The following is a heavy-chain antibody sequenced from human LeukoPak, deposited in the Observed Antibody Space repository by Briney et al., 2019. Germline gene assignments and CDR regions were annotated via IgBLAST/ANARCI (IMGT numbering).Heavy chain of an antibody. CDR2: IYSPGTN. Sequence: SETLSLTCTVSAGSINSDGYYWSWIRQPAGKGLEWIGRIYSPGTNYNYNPSLKSRVTISIDTSKNQFSLKLTSVTAGDTAVYYCARGIGTSYESSRDAFDIWGQGTMVTVSS. V-gene: IGHV4-61*02. CDR3: ARGIGTSYESSRDAFDI. J-gene: IGHJ3*02. D-gene: IGHD3-22*01. CDR1: AGSINSDGYY.